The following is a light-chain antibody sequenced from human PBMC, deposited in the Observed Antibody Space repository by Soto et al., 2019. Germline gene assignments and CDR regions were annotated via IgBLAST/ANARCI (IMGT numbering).Light chain of an antibody. Sequence: QSALTQPASVSGSPGQSITISCTGSSSDIGFYIYVSWYQQRPGKAPKLRIYEVTERPSGVSNRFSGSKSGNTASLTISGLQAEDEADYYCSSYTSSSTVVFGGGTKLTVL. CDR1: SSDIGFYIY. J-gene: IGLJ3*02. V-gene: IGLV2-14*01. CDR2: EVT. CDR3: SSYTSSSTVV.